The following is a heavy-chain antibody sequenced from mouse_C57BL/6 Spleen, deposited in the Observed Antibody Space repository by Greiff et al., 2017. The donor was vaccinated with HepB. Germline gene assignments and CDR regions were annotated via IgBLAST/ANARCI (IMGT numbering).Heavy chain of an antibody. CDR2: IDPSDSYT. J-gene: IGHJ4*01. CDR1: GYTFTSYW. V-gene: IGHV1-50*01. CDR3: ARIDYYGSSPYYAMDY. Sequence: KESCKASGYTFTSYWMQWVKQRPGQGLEWIGEIDPSDSYTNYNQKFKGKATLTVDTSSSTAYMQLSSLTSEDSAVYYCARIDYYGSSPYYAMDYWGQGTSVTVSS. D-gene: IGHD1-1*01.